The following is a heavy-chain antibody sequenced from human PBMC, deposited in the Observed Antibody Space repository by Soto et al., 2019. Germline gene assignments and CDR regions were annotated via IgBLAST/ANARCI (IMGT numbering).Heavy chain of an antibody. CDR1: GYTFSDYY. CDR2: INPNSGDT. V-gene: IGHV1-2*02. D-gene: IGHD6-19*01. CDR3: VRGGPVAGPTRSGAYHPFDF. Sequence: AASVKVSCKASGYTFSDYYTHWVRQAPGQGLEWMGWINPNSGDTHYAEKFQGRVTMARDTSISTAYMELNRLNSDETAVYYCVRGGPVAGPTRSGAYHPFDFWGQGTLVAVSS. J-gene: IGHJ4*02.